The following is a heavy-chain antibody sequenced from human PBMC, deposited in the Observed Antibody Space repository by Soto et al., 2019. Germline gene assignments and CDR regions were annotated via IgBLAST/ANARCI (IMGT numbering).Heavy chain of an antibody. J-gene: IGHJ5*02. CDR1: GGTFSSYT. CDR3: ARDTNIVVVPAAMRANWFEP. V-gene: IGHV1-69*04. Sequence: ASVKVSCKASGGTFSSYTISWVRQAPGQGLEWMGRIIPILGIANYAQKFQGRVTITADKSTSTAYMELSSLRSEDTAVYYCARDTNIVVVPAAMRANWFEPWGQGTLVTVS. CDR2: IIPILGIA. D-gene: IGHD2-2*01.